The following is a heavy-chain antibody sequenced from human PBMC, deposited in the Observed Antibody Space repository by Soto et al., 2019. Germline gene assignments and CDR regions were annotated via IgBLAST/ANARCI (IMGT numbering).Heavy chain of an antibody. D-gene: IGHD5-18*01. CDR2: GVYSGST. V-gene: IGHV4-39*01. Sequence: SETLSLTCPVSGGSISSSTYSWGWIRQPPGKGLEWIGSGVYSGSTYYNPSLKSRVTISVDTSKNQLALKLSSVTAADTAVYYCARSDTGYDYWGQGTLVT. CDR3: ARSDTGYDY. CDR1: GGSISSSTYS. J-gene: IGHJ4*02.